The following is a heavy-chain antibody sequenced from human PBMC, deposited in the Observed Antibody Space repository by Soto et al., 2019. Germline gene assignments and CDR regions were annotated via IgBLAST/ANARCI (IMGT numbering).Heavy chain of an antibody. CDR3: ARHRSPSPDY. J-gene: IGHJ4*02. CDR2: ISQGSTTI. Sequence: GGSLRLSCVASGFIFSSYEMNWVRQAPGKGLEWISYISQGSTTIYYADSVKGRFTISRDNAKNSLFLQMSGLRVEDTATYYCARHRSPSPDYWGQGTLVTVSS. V-gene: IGHV3-48*03. CDR1: GFIFSSYE.